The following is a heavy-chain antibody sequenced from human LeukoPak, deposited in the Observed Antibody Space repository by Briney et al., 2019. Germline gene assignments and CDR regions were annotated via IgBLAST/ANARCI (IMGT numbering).Heavy chain of an antibody. V-gene: IGHV3-23*01. D-gene: IGHD3-10*01. CDR3: ARSHYGSGSYFAYGMDV. Sequence: GGSLRLTCAASGFTFSSYAMSWVRQAPGKGLEWVSAISGSGGSTYYADSVKGRFTISRDNSKNTLYLQMNSLRAEDTAVYYCARSHYGSGSYFAYGMDVWGQGTTVTVSS. CDR1: GFTFSSYA. CDR2: ISGSGGST. J-gene: IGHJ6*02.